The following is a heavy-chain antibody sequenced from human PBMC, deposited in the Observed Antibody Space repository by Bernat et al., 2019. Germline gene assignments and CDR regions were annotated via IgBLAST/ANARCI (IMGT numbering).Heavy chain of an antibody. D-gene: IGHD3-22*01. V-gene: IGHV3-21*01. CDR2: ISSSSSYI. J-gene: IGHJ4*02. CDR3: ARDHRYYYDSSGYYPTDDY. CDR1: GFTFSSYS. Sequence: EVQLVESGGGLVKPGGSLRLSCAASGFTFSSYSMNWVRQAPGKGLEWVSSISSSSSYIYYADSVKGRFTISRDNAKNSLYLQMNSLRAEDTAVYYCARDHRYYYDSSGYYPTDDYWGQGTLVTVSS.